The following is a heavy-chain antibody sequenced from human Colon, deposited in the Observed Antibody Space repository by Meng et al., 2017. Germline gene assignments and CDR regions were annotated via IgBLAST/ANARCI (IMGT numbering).Heavy chain of an antibody. V-gene: IGHV4-38-2*01. CDR2: IVQSGRT. CDR1: GYSISSGYF. D-gene: IGHD3-16*01. CDR3: ARTRYLEANNYYALGY. Sequence: SEPLSFTCAVPGYSISSGYFWSWIRQSPGKGLEWIARIVQSGRTDSNTSLKSRVTISVDTSKNQFSLKLTSVTAADTAVYYCARTRYLEANNYYALGYWGQGTLVTVSS. J-gene: IGHJ4*02.